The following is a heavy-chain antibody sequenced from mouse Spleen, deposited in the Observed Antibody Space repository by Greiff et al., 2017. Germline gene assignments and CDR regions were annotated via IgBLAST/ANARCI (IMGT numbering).Heavy chain of an antibody. J-gene: IGHJ4*01. V-gene: IGHV5-2*01. Sequence: EVQLVESGGGLVQPGESLKLSCESNEYEFPSHDMSWVRKTPEKRLELVAAINSDGGSTYYPDTMERRFIISRDNTKKTLYLQMSSLRSEDTALYYCARHGRQLGLRGYAMDYWGQGTSVTVSS. CDR3: ARHGRQLGLRGYAMDY. D-gene: IGHD3-2*01. CDR1: EYEFPSHD. CDR2: INSDGGST.